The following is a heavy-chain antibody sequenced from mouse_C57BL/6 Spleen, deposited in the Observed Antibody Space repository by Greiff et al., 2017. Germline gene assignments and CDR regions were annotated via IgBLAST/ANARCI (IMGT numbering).Heavy chain of an antibody. D-gene: IGHD2-3*01. CDR1: GFTFSNYW. J-gene: IGHJ3*01. CDR3: TRGDYEVWFAY. Sequence: EVKLVESGGGLVQPGGSMKLSCVASGFTFSNYWMNLVRQSPEKGLEWVAQIRLKSDNYATHYAESVKGRFTISRDDSKSSVYLQMNNLRAEDTGIYYCTRGDYEVWFAYWGQGTLVTVSA. CDR2: IRLKSDNYAT. V-gene: IGHV6-3*01.